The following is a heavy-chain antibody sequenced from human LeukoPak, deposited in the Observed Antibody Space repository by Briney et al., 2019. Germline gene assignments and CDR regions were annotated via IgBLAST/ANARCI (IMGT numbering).Heavy chain of an antibody. CDR3: ARGDISDYYYYGMDV. D-gene: IGHD6-19*01. J-gene: IGHJ6*02. Sequence: SETLSLTCAVYGGSFSGYYWSWIRQPPGKGLEWIGEINHSGSTNYNPSLKSRVTISVDTSKNQFSLKLSSVTAADTAVYYCARGDISDYYYYGMDVWGQGTTVTVSS. CDR2: INHSGST. CDR1: GGSFSGYY. V-gene: IGHV4-34*01.